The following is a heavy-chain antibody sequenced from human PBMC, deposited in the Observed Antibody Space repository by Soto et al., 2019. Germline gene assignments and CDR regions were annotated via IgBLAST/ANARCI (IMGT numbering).Heavy chain of an antibody. Sequence: QITLKESGPTLVKPTQTLTLTCTFSGFSLSTSGVGVGWIRQPPGKALEWLALIYWDDDKRYSPSLKSRLTITKDTSKNQVVLTMTNMDPVDTATYYCAHSRRVGIGSYYFDYWGQGTLVTVSS. CDR1: GFSLSTSGVG. CDR3: AHSRRVGIGSYYFDY. CDR2: IYWDDDK. J-gene: IGHJ4*02. D-gene: IGHD2-21*01. V-gene: IGHV2-5*02.